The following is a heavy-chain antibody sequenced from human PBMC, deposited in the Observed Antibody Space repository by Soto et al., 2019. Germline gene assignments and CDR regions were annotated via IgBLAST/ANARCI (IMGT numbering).Heavy chain of an antibody. Sequence: AASVKVSCKASGYTFSRYGIGWVRQAPGQGLEWMGWISAYNGNRHFAEGLRGRITMTTNTTTSTADMELRSLSSDDTAVYYCARGGQECSNSGCGYIYDGMDVWGQGTTVTVSS. J-gene: IGHJ6*02. CDR2: ISAYNGNR. D-gene: IGHD1-26*01. CDR3: ARGGQECSNSGCGYIYDGMDV. V-gene: IGHV1-18*01. CDR1: GYTFSRYG.